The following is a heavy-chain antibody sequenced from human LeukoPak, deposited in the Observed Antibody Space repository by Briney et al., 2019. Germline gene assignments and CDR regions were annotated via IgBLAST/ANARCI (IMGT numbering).Heavy chain of an antibody. CDR1: GYTFTSYG. V-gene: IGHV1-18*01. Sequence: GASVKVSCKASGYTFTSYGISWVRQAPGQGGEWMGWFSAYNGNTNYAQKLQRRVTMTTDTSTSTAYMELRSLRSDDTAVYYCARAHTYYYDSSGYGEHGDVDYWGQGTLVTVSS. J-gene: IGHJ4*02. CDR3: ARAHTYYYDSSGYGEHGDVDY. CDR2: FSAYNGNT. D-gene: IGHD3-22*01.